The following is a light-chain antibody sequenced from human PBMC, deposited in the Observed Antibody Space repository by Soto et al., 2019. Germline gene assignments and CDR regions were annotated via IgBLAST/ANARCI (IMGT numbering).Light chain of an antibody. V-gene: IGKV3-15*01. CDR3: QQYSNWPLLT. J-gene: IGKJ4*01. Sequence: EIVMTQSPAPLSVSPGERATLSCRASQSVSSNLAWYQQKPGQAPRLLLYGASTRATGIPARFSGSGSGTEFTLTISSLQSEDFAVYYCQQYSNWPLLTFGGGTKVEIK. CDR1: QSVSSN. CDR2: GAS.